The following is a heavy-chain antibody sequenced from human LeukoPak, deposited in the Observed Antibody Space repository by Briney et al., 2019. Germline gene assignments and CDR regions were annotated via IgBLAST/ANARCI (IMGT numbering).Heavy chain of an antibody. CDR3: ARDIVATRDYYYYYMDV. J-gene: IGHJ6*03. CDR2: INPNSGGT. Sequence: GASVKVSCKASGYTFTGYYMHWVRQAPGQGLEWMGWINPNSGGTNYAQKFQGRVTMTRDTSISTAHMELSRLRSDDTAVYYCARDIVATRDYYYYYMDVWGKGATVTVSS. V-gene: IGHV1-2*02. CDR1: GYTFTGYY. D-gene: IGHD5-12*01.